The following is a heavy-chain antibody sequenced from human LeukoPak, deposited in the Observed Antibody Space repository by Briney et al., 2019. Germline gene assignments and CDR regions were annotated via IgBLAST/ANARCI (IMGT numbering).Heavy chain of an antibody. D-gene: IGHD5-24*01. V-gene: IGHV1-2*02. CDR2: INTNSGGT. CDR1: GYTFTSYG. CDR3: ARDGRTMASSQPYYFDS. J-gene: IGHJ4*02. Sequence: ASVKVSCKASGYTFTSYGISWVRQAPGQGPEWMGWINTNSGGTNYAQNFEGRVTMTRDTSISTAYMELSRLTSDDTAVYYCARDGRTMASSQPYYFDSWGQGTLVTVSS.